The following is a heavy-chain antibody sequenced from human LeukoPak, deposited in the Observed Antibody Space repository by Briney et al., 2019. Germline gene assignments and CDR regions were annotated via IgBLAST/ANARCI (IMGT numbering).Heavy chain of an antibody. CDR3: ARAGITITSFDY. D-gene: IGHD3-16*01. CDR2: ISYDGSNK. V-gene: IGHV3-30-3*01. CDR1: GFTVSSNY. Sequence: PGGSLRLSCAASGFTVSSNYMSWVRQAPGKGLEWVAVISYDGSNKYYADSVKGRFTISRDNSKNTLYLQMNSLRAEDTAVYYCARAGITITSFDYWGQGTLVTVSS. J-gene: IGHJ4*02.